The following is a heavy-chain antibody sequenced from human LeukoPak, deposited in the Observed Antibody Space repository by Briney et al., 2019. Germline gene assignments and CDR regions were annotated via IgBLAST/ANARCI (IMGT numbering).Heavy chain of an antibody. J-gene: IGHJ5*02. D-gene: IGHD3-3*01. CDR3: ARGGVGRGYYDPNWFDP. V-gene: IGHV4-30-4*08. Sequence: PSETLSLTCTVSGGSISSGDYYWSWIRQPPGKGLEWIGYIYYSGSTYYNPSLKSRVTISVDTSKNQFSLKLSSVTAADTAVYYCARGGVGRGYYDPNWFDPWGQGTLVTVSS. CDR1: GGSISSGDYY. CDR2: IYYSGST.